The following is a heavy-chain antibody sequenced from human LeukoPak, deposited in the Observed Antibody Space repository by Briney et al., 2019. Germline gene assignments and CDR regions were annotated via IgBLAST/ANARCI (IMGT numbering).Heavy chain of an antibody. J-gene: IGHJ4*02. V-gene: IGHV5-51*01. CDR1: GYSFTNYW. Sequence: GESLKISCKGSGYSFTNYWIGWGRQMPGKGLEWMGIIDPNDSDTRYSPSFQGQVTISADKSISTAYLQWSSLMASDTAMYYCAANIAAGGANFDYWGQGTLVTVSS. CDR3: AANIAAGGANFDY. CDR2: IDPNDSDT. D-gene: IGHD6-13*01.